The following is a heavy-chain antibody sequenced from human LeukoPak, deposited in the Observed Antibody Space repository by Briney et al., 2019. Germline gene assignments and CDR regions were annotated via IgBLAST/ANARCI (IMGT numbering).Heavy chain of an antibody. V-gene: IGHV1-2*02. CDR3: ARAVSRIAARHFDY. CDR1: GYTFTGYY. CDR2: INPNSGGT. D-gene: IGHD6-6*01. J-gene: IGHJ4*02. Sequence: ASVKVSCKASGYTFTGYYMHWVRQAPGQGLEWMGWINPNSGGTNYAQKFQGRVTMTRDTSISTAYMELSRLRSDDTAVYYCARAVSRIAARHFDYWGQGTLVTVSS.